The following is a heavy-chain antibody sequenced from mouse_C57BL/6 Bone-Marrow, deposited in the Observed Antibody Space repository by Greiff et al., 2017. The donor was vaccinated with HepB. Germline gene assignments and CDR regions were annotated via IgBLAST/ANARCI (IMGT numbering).Heavy chain of an antibody. J-gene: IGHJ2*01. Sequence: EVKLVESGGGLVKPGGSLKLSCAASGFTFSDYGMHWVRQAPETGLEWVAFISSGSSTIYYADTLKGRFTISRDNAKNTLFLQMTSLRSDDTAMYYCARFYYGSSYLYYFDYWGQGTTLTVSS. V-gene: IGHV5-17*01. CDR2: ISSGSSTI. CDR3: ARFYYGSSYLYYFDY. D-gene: IGHD1-1*01. CDR1: GFTFSDYG.